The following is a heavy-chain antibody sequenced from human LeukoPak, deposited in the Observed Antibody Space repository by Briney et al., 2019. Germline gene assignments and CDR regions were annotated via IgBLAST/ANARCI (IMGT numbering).Heavy chain of an antibody. J-gene: IGHJ6*03. CDR2: INPNSGGT. CDR1: GYTFTTYG. D-gene: IGHD6-6*01. V-gene: IGHV1-2*02. CDR3: ARGDLVRGYYYMDV. Sequence: GASVKVSCKASGYTFTTYGISWVRQAPGQGLEWMGWINPNSGGTNYAQKFQGRVTMTRDTSISTAYMELTSLRSDGTAVYYCARGDLVRGYYYMDVWGKGTTVTVSS.